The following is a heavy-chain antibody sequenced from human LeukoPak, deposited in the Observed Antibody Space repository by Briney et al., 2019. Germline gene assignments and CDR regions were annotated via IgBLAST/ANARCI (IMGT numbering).Heavy chain of an antibody. J-gene: IGHJ4*02. CDR3: ARELVGYGDYVGVFDY. Sequence: SETLSLTCTVSGGSISSGDYYWSWIRQPPGKGLEWIGYIYYSGSTYYNPSLKSRVTISVDTSMNQFSLKLSSVTAADTAVYYCARELVGYGDYVGVFDYWGQGTLVTVSS. D-gene: IGHD4-17*01. CDR1: GGSISSGDYY. V-gene: IGHV4-30-4*08. CDR2: IYYSGST.